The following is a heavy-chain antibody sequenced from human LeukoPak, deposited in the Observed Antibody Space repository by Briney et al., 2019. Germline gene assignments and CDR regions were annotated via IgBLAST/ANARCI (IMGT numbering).Heavy chain of an antibody. Sequence: PGGSLRLSCAASGFTFSSYSMNWVRQAPGKGLEWVSSISSGSSFISCADSVKGRFTISRDNSKNSLYLQMNSLRAEGTAVYYCTRSNSNYFDYWGLGTLVTVSS. J-gene: IGHJ4*02. CDR1: GFTFSSYS. CDR3: TRSNSNYFDY. D-gene: IGHD1-7*01. CDR2: ISSGSSFI. V-gene: IGHV3-21*01.